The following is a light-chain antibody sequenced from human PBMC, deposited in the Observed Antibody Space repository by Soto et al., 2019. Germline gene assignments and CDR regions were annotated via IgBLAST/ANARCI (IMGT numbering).Light chain of an antibody. CDR2: GAS. CDR1: LSVSSN. J-gene: IGKJ1*01. Sequence: EILMTQSPATLSVSPGERATLSCRASLSVSSNLAWYQQKPGQAPRLLIYGASTRATGIPARFSGSGSGTEFTLTISSLQSEDFAVYYCQQCNSWPPAFGQGTKVEIK. CDR3: QQCNSWPPA. V-gene: IGKV3-15*01.